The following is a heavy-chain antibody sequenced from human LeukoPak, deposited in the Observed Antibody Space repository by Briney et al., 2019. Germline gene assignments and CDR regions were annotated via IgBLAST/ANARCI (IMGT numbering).Heavy chain of an antibody. CDR2: IHTSGSN. CDR3: ARLSAAVHLGAFDL. V-gene: IGHV4-4*09. D-gene: IGHD3-3*01. J-gene: IGHJ3*01. CDR1: GVSISPYY. Sequence: PSETLSLTCAVSGVSISPYYWAWIRQPPGKGLEWIGYIHTSGSNNQYPSLKSRVTISVDKSKNHFSLRLTSVTAADTAVYYCARLSAAVHLGAFDLWGQGTMVTVSS.